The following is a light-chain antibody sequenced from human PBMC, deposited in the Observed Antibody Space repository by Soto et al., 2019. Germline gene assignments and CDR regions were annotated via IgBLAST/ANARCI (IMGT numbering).Light chain of an antibody. CDR1: QTVNSN. J-gene: IGKJ4*01. CDR3: QQYENWPLT. Sequence: EIVMTQSPATLSVSPGERATLSCRASQTVNSNLAWYQQKPGQAPRLLIYGASTRATGIPARFSGSGSGTEFTLTINSLQSEDFAVYYCQQYENWPLTFGGGTKVDIK. V-gene: IGKV3-15*01. CDR2: GAS.